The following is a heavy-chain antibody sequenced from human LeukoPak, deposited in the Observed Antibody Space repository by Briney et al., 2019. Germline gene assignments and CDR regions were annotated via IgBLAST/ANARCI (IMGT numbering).Heavy chain of an antibody. J-gene: IGHJ4*02. CDR1: GGTFSSYA. CDR3: ARAGIAVAGSPTGAFDY. V-gene: IGHV1-69*04. CDR2: IIPILGIA. D-gene: IGHD6-19*01. Sequence: ASVKVSCKASGGTFSSYAISWVRQAPGQGLEWMGRIIPILGIANYAQKFQGRVTITADKSTSTAYMELSSLRSEDTAVYYCARAGIAVAGSPTGAFDYWGQGTLVTVSS.